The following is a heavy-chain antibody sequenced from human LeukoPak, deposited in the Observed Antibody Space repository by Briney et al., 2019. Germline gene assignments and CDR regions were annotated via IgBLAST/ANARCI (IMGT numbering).Heavy chain of an antibody. J-gene: IGHJ4*02. CDR1: GFSFSTYW. CDR2: IKPDGSEK. D-gene: IGHD3-10*01. V-gene: IGHV3-7*01. CDR3: AREGN. Sequence: PGGSLRLSCAASGFSFSTYWTSWVRQAPWKGPEWVASIKPDGSEKYYVDSVTGRFTISRDNAKNSLYLQMSNLKPEDTAVYYCAREGNWGQGTLVTVSS.